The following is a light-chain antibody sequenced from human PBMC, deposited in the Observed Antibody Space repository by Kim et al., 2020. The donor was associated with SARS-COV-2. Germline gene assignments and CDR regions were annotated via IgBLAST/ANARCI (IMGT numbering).Light chain of an antibody. V-gene: IGKV3-15*01. CDR1: QSVSSN. CDR3: QQYYRWPPYT. Sequence: EIVMTQSPATLSVSLGERATVSCRASQSVSSNVAWYQQTAGQAPRLLIYAASTRASGIPARFSGSGSGTEFTLTISSLQSEDFAIYYCQQYYRWPPYTFGQGTKLEIK. CDR2: AAS. J-gene: IGKJ2*01.